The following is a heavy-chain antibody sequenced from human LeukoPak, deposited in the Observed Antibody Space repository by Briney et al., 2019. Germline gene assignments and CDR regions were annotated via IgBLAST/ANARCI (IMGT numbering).Heavy chain of an antibody. CDR2: INGDGSTT. CDR3: VRGGLMGATDY. CDR1: GFSFSGYS. D-gene: IGHD1-26*01. J-gene: IGHJ4*02. V-gene: IGHV3-74*01. Sequence: PGGSLRLSCAASGFSFSGYSMHWVRHAPGKGLVWISYINGDGSTTNHADFAEGRFTISRDNAKNTLYLQMNSLRVEDTAVYYCVRGGLMGATDYWGQGTLVTVSS.